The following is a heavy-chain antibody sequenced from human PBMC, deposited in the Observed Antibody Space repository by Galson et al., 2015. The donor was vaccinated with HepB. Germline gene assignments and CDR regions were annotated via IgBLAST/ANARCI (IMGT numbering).Heavy chain of an antibody. CDR1: GFTFSSYA. CDR3: AKGGGWCMLCGSYYYGMDV. V-gene: IGHV3-30*04. J-gene: IGHJ6*02. CDR2: ISYDGSNK. Sequence: SLRLSCAASGFTFSSYAMHWVRQAPGKGLEWVAVISYDGSNKYYADSVKGRFTISRDNSKNTLYLQMNSLRAEDTAVYYCAKGGGWCMLCGSYYYGMDVWGQGTTVTVSS. D-gene: IGHD2-8*02.